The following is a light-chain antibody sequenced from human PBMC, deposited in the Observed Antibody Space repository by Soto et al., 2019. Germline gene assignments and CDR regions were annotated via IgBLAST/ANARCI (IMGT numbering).Light chain of an antibody. CDR2: DVT. Sequence: QSALTQPRSVSGSPGQSLTISCTGTSSDVGGYSYVSWYQQHPGKAPKLMIYDVTKRPSGVPDRFSGSKSGNTASLTISGLHAEDEGDYYCCSXAGIYTYVFGTGTKVTVL. J-gene: IGLJ1*01. CDR1: SSDVGGYSY. V-gene: IGLV2-11*01. CDR3: CSXAGIYTYV.